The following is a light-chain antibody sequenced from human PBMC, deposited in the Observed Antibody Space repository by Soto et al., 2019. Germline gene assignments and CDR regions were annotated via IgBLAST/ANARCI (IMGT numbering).Light chain of an antibody. V-gene: IGKV1-39*01. J-gene: IGKJ2*01. CDR3: QQTSSVPRT. CDR2: VAS. CDR1: QSISTF. Sequence: DIQMSQSPSSLSASVGDRVTITCRASQSISTFLNWYQQRPGEAPKILIYVASNLHTGVPSRFSGSGSGTDFTLTISSLQPEDFATYLCQQTSSVPRTFGQGNKLEI.